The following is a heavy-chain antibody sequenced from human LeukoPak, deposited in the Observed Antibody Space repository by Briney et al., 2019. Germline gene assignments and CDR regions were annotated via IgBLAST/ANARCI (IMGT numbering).Heavy chain of an antibody. CDR1: GGSISSSSYY. D-gene: IGHD1-1*01. Sequence: SETLSLTCTVSGGSISSSSYYWGWIRQPPGKGLESIGTVHDSGATYYNPSLESRVTLSVDTSKNQFSLKLSSVTAADTAVYYCARDRGTWNDDGFDYWGQGTLVTVSS. J-gene: IGHJ4*02. CDR2: VHDSGAT. V-gene: IGHV4-39*02. CDR3: ARDRGTWNDDGFDY.